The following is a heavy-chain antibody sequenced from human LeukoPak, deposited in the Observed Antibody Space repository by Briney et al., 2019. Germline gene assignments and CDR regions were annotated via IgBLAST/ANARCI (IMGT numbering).Heavy chain of an antibody. D-gene: IGHD3-10*01. CDR2: IYYSGST. J-gene: IGHJ5*02. Sequence: NPSETLSLTCTVSGGSISSSSYYWGWIRQPPGKGLGWIGSIYYSGSTYYNPSLKSRVTISVDTSKNQFSLKLSSVTAADTAVYYCARGLVRGVAYFNWFDPWGQGTLVTVSS. CDR1: GGSISSSSYY. CDR3: ARGLVRGVAYFNWFDP. V-gene: IGHV4-39*07.